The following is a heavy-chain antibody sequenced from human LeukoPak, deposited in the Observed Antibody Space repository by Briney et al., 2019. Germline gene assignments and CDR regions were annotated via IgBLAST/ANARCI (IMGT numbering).Heavy chain of an antibody. CDR2: INGATGNT. V-gene: IGHV1-3*01. J-gene: IGHJ6*02. CDR1: GYTFTSHA. CDR3: ARSIIIVPNTSYYYYYMDV. D-gene: IGHD2/OR15-2a*01. Sequence: ASVKLSCKASGYTFTSHALHWVRQAPGEGLEWMAWINGATGNTEYSQKFQARATITRDTSASTAYMELSSLRSEDTAVYYCARSIIIVPNTSYYYYYMDVWGQGTTVTVSS.